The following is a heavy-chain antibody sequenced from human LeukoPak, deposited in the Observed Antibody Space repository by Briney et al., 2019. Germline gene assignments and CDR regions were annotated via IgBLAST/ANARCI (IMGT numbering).Heavy chain of an antibody. CDR1: GFTFSSYS. CDR2: ISSSSSYI. CDR3: ARDRGSGSHYPYYFDY. D-gene: IGHD3-10*01. V-gene: IGHV3-21*01. J-gene: IGHJ4*02. Sequence: GGSLRLSCAASGFTFSSYSMNWVRQAPGKGLEWVSSISSSSSYIYYADSVKGRFTISRDNAKNSLYLQMNSLRTEDTAVYYCARDRGSGSHYPYYFDYWGQGTLVTVSS.